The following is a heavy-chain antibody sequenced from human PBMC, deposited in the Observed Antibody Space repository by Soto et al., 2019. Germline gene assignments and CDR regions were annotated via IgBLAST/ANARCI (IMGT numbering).Heavy chain of an antibody. D-gene: IGHD4-4*01. CDR2: TRDKPNSYTT. V-gene: IGHV3-72*01. J-gene: IGHJ6*02. Sequence: GGSLRLSCAASGFTFSSSWMSWVRRAPGKGLEWVGRTRDKPNSYTTEYAASVEGRFTISRDDSKNSLYLQLNSLNTEDTAVYYCGRGGYRYYSAYYYYALDVWGQGTTVTVSS. CDR1: GFTFSSSW. CDR3: GRGGYRYYSAYYYYALDV.